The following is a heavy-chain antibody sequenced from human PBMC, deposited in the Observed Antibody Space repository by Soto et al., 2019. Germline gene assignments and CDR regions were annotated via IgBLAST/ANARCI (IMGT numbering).Heavy chain of an antibody. Sequence: VGSLELSFPASDFPFISFALTWVRQPPGRGREWVSSISSSSSYIYYADSVKGRFTISRDNAKNSLYLQMNSLRAEDTAVYYCARWYDSSGYYLPYYYYYYGMDVWGQGTTVTVSS. V-gene: IGHV3-21*01. CDR2: ISSSSSYI. D-gene: IGHD3-22*01. CDR3: ARWYDSSGYYLPYYYYYYGMDV. CDR1: DFPFISFA. J-gene: IGHJ6*02.